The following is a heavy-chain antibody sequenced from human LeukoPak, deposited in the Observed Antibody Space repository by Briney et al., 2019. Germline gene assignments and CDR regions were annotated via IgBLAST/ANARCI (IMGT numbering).Heavy chain of an antibody. J-gene: IGHJ4*02. CDR1: GFTFSSYG. CDR2: ISYDGSNK. D-gene: IGHD2-2*01. V-gene: IGHV3-30*18. Sequence: GGSLRLSCAASGFTFSSYGMHWVRQAPGKGLEWVAVISYDGSNKYYADSVKGRFTISRDNSKNTLYLQMNSLRAEDTAVYYCANGRGYCSSTSCYPYFDYWGQGTLVTVSS. CDR3: ANGRGYCSSTSCYPYFDY.